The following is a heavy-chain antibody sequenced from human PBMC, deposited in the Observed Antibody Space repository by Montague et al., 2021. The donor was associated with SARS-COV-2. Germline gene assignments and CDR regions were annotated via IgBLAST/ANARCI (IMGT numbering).Heavy chain of an antibody. D-gene: IGHD6-13*01. CDR2: ILYSGST. CDR1: GASISGSIISNY. V-gene: IGHV4-61*01. CDR3: ASHFVWQQLST. J-gene: IGHJ4*02. Sequence: SETLSLTCTVSGASISGSIISNYWSWIRQPPGKGLEWIGYILYSGSTNYNPSLKSRVTMSVDTSKNQFSLNVSSVTAADTAMYYCASHFVWQQLSTWGQGTLVSVSS.